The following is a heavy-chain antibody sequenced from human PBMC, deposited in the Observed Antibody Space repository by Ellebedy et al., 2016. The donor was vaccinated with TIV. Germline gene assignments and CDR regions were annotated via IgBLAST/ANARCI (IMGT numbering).Heavy chain of an antibody. V-gene: IGHV4-34*01. J-gene: IGHJ4*02. CDR2: INRSGST. Sequence: SETLSLXCAVYGGSFSGYFWSWIRQLPGKGLEWIGEINRSGSTNYSPSLKSRVTISVDTSKNHFSLKLSSVTAADTAVYYCARFGSYWGQGTLVTVSS. D-gene: IGHD3-10*01. CDR1: GGSFSGYF. CDR3: ARFGSY.